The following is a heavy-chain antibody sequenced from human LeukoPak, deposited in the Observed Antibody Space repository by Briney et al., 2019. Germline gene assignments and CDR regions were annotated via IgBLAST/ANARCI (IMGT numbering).Heavy chain of an antibody. CDR2: INHSGST. V-gene: IGHV4-34*01. Sequence: SETLSLTCAVYGGSFSGYYWSWIRQPPGKGLEWIGEINHSGSTNYNPSLKSRVTISVDTSKNQFSLKLSSVTAPDTAVYYCARDTPPPVVVVAASLDYWGQGTLVTVSS. D-gene: IGHD2-15*01. J-gene: IGHJ4*02. CDR3: ARDTPPPVVVVAASLDY. CDR1: GGSFSGYY.